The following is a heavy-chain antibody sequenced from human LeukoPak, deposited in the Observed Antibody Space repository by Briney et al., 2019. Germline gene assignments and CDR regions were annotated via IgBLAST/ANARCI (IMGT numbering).Heavy chain of an antibody. V-gene: IGHV3-7*01. CDR2: IKQDGSEK. CDR1: GFTFSSYW. Sequence: GGSLRLSCAASGFTFSSYWMSWVRQAPGKGLEWVANIKQDGSEKYYVDSVKGRFTISRDNSKNTLYLQMNSLRAEDTAVYYCAREDDFWSGTSFDYWGQGTLVTVSS. J-gene: IGHJ4*02. CDR3: AREDDFWSGTSFDY. D-gene: IGHD3-3*01.